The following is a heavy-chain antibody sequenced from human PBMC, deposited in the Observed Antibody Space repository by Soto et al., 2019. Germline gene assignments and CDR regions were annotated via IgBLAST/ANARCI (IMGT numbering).Heavy chain of an antibody. CDR3: VRDRGGRGGSRLQAYYYYYYGMDV. CDR2: IYYSGST. CDR1: GGSISSGGYY. J-gene: IGHJ6*02. V-gene: IGHV4-31*03. D-gene: IGHD4-4*01. Sequence: QVQLQESGPGLVKPSQTLSLTCTVSGGSISSGGYYWSWIRQHPGKGLEWNGYIYYSGSTYYNPSIKSGVPISGARSKTQCSLTLSSVPAADTGGFGCVRDRGGRGGSRLQAYYYYYYGMDVWGQGTKVTVSS.